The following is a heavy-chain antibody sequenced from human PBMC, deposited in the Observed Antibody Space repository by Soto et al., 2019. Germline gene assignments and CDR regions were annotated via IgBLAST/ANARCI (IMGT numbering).Heavy chain of an antibody. J-gene: IGHJ6*02. Sequence: GESLKISCKGSGYSFTSYWIGWVRQMPGKGLECMGIIYPGDSDTRYSPSFQGQVTISADKSISTAYLQWSSLKASDTAMYYCAGGGVRGVITRTRDYNGMDVWGQGPTVTVS. CDR1: GYSFTSYW. CDR2: IYPGDSDT. CDR3: AGGGVRGVITRTRDYNGMDV. D-gene: IGHD3-10*01. V-gene: IGHV5-51*01.